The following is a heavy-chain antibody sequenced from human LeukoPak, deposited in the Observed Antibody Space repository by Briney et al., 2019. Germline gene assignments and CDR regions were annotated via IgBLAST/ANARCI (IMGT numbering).Heavy chain of an antibody. CDR3: ARDKTRGLGYSYSKSGNYFDY. CDR2: INWNGAST. V-gene: IGHV3-20*04. CDR1: GFTFDDYG. Sequence: GGSLRLSCAASGFTFDDYGMSWVRQAPGKGLEWVSGINWNGASTGYADSVKGRFTISRDNAKNSLYLQMNSLRAEDTAVYSCARDKTRGLGYSYSKSGNYFDYWGQGTLVTVSS. J-gene: IGHJ4*02. D-gene: IGHD5-18*01.